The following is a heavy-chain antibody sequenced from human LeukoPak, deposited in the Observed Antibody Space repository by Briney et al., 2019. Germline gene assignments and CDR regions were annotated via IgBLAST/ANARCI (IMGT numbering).Heavy chain of an antibody. V-gene: IGHV3-53*01. D-gene: IGHD3-22*01. CDR2: LYRGGGT. CDR3: AWPSQSSGYSFQY. CDR1: GFTVSDNY. J-gene: IGHJ4*02. Sequence: EGSMTLSCAASGFTVSDNYNSWVRRAPGKRLELVSILYRGGGTYDADSVKGRFTISRDKNTLSLQMNSLRVEDTAVYYCAWPSQSSGYSFQYWGQGILVTVSS.